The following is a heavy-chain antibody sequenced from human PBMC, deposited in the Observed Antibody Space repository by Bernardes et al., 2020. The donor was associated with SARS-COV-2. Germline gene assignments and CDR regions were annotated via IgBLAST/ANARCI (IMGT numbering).Heavy chain of an antibody. J-gene: IGHJ4*02. CDR1: GFTFSTYA. D-gene: IGHD3-10*02. V-gene: IGHV3-30*04. CDR2: ISYDGGDK. CDR3: AIDSARPTLYVNFDY. Sequence: GGSLRLFCAASGFTFSTYAMHWVRQAPGKGLEWVAVISYDGGDKYYADSVKGRFTISRDNLKNTLYVQMNGLSAEDTAVYYCAIDSARPTLYVNFDYWGLGILVSVSS.